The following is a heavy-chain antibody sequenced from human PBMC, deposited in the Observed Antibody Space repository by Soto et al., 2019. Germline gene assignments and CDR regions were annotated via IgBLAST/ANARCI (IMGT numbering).Heavy chain of an antibody. CDR2: IYPGDSDT. V-gene: IGHV5-51*01. CDR1: GYSFTSYW. Sequence: ESLKISCKGSGYSFTSYWIGWVRQMPGKGLEWMGIIYPGDSDTRYSPSFQGQVTISADKSISTAYLQWSSLKASDTAMYYCARPRYDFWSGYYPDDAFDIWGQGTTVTVSS. D-gene: IGHD3-3*01. J-gene: IGHJ3*02. CDR3: ARPRYDFWSGYYPDDAFDI.